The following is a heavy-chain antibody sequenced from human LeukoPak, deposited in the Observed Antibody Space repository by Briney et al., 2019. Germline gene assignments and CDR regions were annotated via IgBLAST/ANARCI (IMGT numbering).Heavy chain of an antibody. J-gene: IGHJ4*02. Sequence: SETLSLTCAVYGGSFSGYYWSWIRQPPGKGLEWIGEINHSGSTNYNPSLKSRVTISVDTSKNQFSLKLSSVTAADTAVYYCASNYDLGSYFIFAYWGQGTLGTVSS. CDR2: INHSGST. D-gene: IGHD3-10*01. CDR3: ASNYDLGSYFIFAY. V-gene: IGHV4-34*01. CDR1: GGSFSGYY.